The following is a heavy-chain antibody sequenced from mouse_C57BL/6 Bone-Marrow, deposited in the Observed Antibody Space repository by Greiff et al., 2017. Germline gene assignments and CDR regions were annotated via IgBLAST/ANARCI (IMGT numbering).Heavy chain of an antibody. D-gene: IGHD1-1*01. CDR2: RDPANGNT. J-gene: IGHJ3*01. V-gene: IGHV14-3*01. Sequence: EVQLHQSVAELVRPGASVKLSCTASGFNNKNTYMHWVKQRPEQGLEWIGRRDPANGNTKYAPKFQGKATITADTSSNTAYLQLSSLTSEDTAIYYCARGSRGAWFAYWGQGTLVTVSA. CDR3: ARGSRGAWFAY. CDR1: GFNNKNTY.